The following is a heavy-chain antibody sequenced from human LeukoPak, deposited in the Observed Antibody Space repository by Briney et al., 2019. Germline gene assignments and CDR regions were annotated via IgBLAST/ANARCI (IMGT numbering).Heavy chain of an antibody. J-gene: IGHJ4*02. Sequence: PGGSLRLSCAASGFTFSSYWMHWVRQAPGKGLVWASRINSDGGSTSYADSVKGRFTISRDNAKNTLYLQMNSLRAEDTAVYYCAAGDWLSLDYWGQGTLVTVSS. V-gene: IGHV3-74*01. D-gene: IGHD3/OR15-3a*01. CDR1: GFTFSSYW. CDR3: AAGDWLSLDY. CDR2: INSDGGST.